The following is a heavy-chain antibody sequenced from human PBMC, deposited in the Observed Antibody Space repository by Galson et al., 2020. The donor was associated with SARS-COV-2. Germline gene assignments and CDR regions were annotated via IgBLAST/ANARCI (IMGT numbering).Heavy chain of an antibody. CDR3: AYIYDSIRNRGSYPYWYFDL. CDR1: GFPLSTSGVG. V-gene: IGHV2-5*02. Sequence: SGPTLVKPTQTLTLTCTFSGFPLSTSGVGVGWIRQPPGKALEWLALIYWDDDKRHSPYLKRRLTINKDTSKNQVVLTITNMDPVDTAKYYCAYIYDSIRNRGSYPYWYFDLWGRGTLVTVSS. D-gene: IGHD3-16*01. J-gene: IGHJ2*01. CDR2: IYWDDDK.